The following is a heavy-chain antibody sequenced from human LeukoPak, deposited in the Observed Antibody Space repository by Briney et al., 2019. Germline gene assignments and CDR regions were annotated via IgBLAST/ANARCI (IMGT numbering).Heavy chain of an antibody. CDR2: IHHSGGT. J-gene: IGHJ4*02. CDR1: GVSISSAPNY. CDR3: ARRRLFGNSWPFDS. D-gene: IGHD6-13*01. V-gene: IGHV4-39*01. Sequence: SETLSLTCTVSGVSISSAPNYWDWIRQPPGKGLEWIGEIHHSGGTYYNPSLKSRGTISLDTSKNQFSLNLTSVTAADTAVYYCARRRLFGNSWPFDSWGQGTLVIVSS.